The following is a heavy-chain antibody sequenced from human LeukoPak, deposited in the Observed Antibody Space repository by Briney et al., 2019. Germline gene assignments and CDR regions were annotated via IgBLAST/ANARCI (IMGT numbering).Heavy chain of an antibody. CDR1: GFTFSSYS. Sequence: PGGSLRLSCAASGFTFSSYSMNWVRQAPGKGLEWVSSISSSSSYIYYADSVQGRFTISRDNAKNSLYLQMNSLRAEDTALYYCVTLYCSSTSCFNYFDYWGQGTLVTVSS. V-gene: IGHV3-21*04. J-gene: IGHJ4*02. CDR2: ISSSSSYI. CDR3: VTLYCSSTSCFNYFDY. D-gene: IGHD2-2*01.